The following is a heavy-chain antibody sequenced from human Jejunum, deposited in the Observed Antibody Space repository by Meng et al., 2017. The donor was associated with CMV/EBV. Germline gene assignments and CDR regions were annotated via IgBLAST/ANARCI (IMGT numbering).Heavy chain of an antibody. CDR2: IYYSVST. V-gene: IGHV4-39*07. Sequence: IVSGGSIGTMNFYWGWIRQPPGKGLEWIGNIYYSVSTYYNPSLGSRVTISLDTSKNHFSLRLNSMTAADTAVYYCVREGGMGAVDLWGQGMLVTVSS. CDR3: VREGGMGAVDL. J-gene: IGHJ5*02. CDR1: GGSIGTMNFY. D-gene: IGHD1-26*01.